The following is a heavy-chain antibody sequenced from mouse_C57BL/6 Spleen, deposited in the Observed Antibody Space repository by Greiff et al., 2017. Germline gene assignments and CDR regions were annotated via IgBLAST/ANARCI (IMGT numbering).Heavy chain of an antibody. Sequence: EVKLVESGGGLVKPGGSLKLSCAASGFTFSDYGMHWVRQAPEKGLEWVAYISSGSSTTYYADTVKGRFTISRDNAKNTLFLQMTSLRSEDADMYYCARWLIGFYFDYWGQGTTVTVSS. CDR2: ISSGSSTT. D-gene: IGHD2-2*01. CDR3: ARWLIGFYFDY. J-gene: IGHJ2*01. V-gene: IGHV5-17*01. CDR1: GFTFSDYG.